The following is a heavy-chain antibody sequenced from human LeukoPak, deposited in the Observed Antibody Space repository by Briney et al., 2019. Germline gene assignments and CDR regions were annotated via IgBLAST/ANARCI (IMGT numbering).Heavy chain of an antibody. D-gene: IGHD1-1*01. CDR2: ISGSGDT. CDR3: ARVPTGTTSGDAFDI. J-gene: IGHJ3*02. Sequence: PGGSLRLSCAASGFTFSTYSMNWVRQAPGKGLEWVSYISGSGDTYYADSVKGRFTISRDNAKNSLYLQMNSLRAEDTAVYYCARVPTGTTSGDAFDIWGQGTMVTVSS. V-gene: IGHV3-21*05. CDR1: GFTFSTYS.